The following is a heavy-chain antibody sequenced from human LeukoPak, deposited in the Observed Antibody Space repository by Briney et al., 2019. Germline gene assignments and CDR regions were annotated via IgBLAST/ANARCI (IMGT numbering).Heavy chain of an antibody. CDR1: GYTFTGYY. CDR2: IIPIFGTA. CDR3: ARAGYSSGDDAFDI. V-gene: IGHV1-69*13. Sequence: ASVKVPCKASGYTFTGYYMHWVRQAPGQGLEWMGGIIPIFGTANYAQKFQGRVTITADESTSTAYMELSSLRSEDTAVYYCARAGYSSGDDAFDIWGQGTMVTVSS. J-gene: IGHJ3*02. D-gene: IGHD6-19*01.